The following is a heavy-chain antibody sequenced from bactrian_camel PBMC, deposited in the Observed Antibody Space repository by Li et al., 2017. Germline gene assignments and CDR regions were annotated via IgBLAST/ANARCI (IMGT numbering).Heavy chain of an antibody. CDR1: YTRRPNY. V-gene: IGHV3S40*01. CDR2: IYTGGGAG. CDR3: AATPYLAVVPLRLSDYKY. D-gene: IGHD7*01. Sequence: VQLVESGGGSVQAGGSLRLSCTYTRRPNYVTWFRQGPGHGREGVAGIYTGGGAGHYGDVGKGRFTISQDNAKNTVYLQMNSLKPEDTAMYYCAATPYLAVVPLRLSDYKYWGQGTQVTVS. J-gene: IGHJ4*01.